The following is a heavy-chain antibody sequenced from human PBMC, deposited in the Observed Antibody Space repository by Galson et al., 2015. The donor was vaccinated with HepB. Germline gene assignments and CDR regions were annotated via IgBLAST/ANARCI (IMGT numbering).Heavy chain of an antibody. V-gene: IGHV3-30*03. Sequence: SLRLSCAASGFTFSSYGMHWVRQAPGKGLEWVAVISYDGSNKYYADSVKGRFTISRDNSKNTLYLQMNSLRAEDTAVYYCASWYYDFWSGYYTGRDYWGQGTLVTVSS. J-gene: IGHJ4*02. CDR3: ASWYYDFWSGYYTGRDY. D-gene: IGHD3-3*01. CDR2: ISYDGSNK. CDR1: GFTFSSYG.